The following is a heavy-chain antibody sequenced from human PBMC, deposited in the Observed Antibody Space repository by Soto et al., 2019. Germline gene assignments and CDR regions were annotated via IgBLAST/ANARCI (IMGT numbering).Heavy chain of an antibody. CDR1: GVTFSSYA. Sequence: PGGSLSLSSAASGVTFSSYAMHWVRQAPGKGPEWVAVISYDGSNKYYADSVKGRFTISRDNSKNTLYLQMNSLRAEDTAVYYCAREGTYSSSWYLHWGQGTLVTV. CDR2: ISYDGSNK. J-gene: IGHJ4*02. D-gene: IGHD6-13*01. V-gene: IGHV3-30-3*01. CDR3: AREGTYSSSWYLH.